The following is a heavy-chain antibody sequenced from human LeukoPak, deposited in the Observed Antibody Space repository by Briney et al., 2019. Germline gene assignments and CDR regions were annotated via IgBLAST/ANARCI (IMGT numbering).Heavy chain of an antibody. CDR1: GGSITSYY. CDR2: IYYSGST. Sequence: SETLSLTCTVSGGSITSYYWSWIRQPPGKGLEWIGSIYYSGSTNYSPSLKSRVTISIGTSKNQFSLKLTSVTAADTAVYYCARGFAHSSGYLLSYFDYWGQGTLVTVSS. CDR3: ARGFAHSSGYLLSYFDY. V-gene: IGHV4-59*01. J-gene: IGHJ4*02. D-gene: IGHD3-22*01.